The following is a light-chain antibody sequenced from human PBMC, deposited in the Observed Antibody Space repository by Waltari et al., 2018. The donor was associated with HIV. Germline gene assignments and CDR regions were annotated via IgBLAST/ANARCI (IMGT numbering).Light chain of an antibody. CDR1: QTISSN. Sequence: EIVMTQSPATLSVSPGERATLSCRASQTISSNLARYQQKPGQAPRLLIFGASTRATGTPARFSGSGSGTDFTLTISSLQSEDFAIYYCQQYESWPPFTFGGGTKVEIK. CDR2: GAS. J-gene: IGKJ4*01. CDR3: QQYESWPPFT. V-gene: IGKV3-15*01.